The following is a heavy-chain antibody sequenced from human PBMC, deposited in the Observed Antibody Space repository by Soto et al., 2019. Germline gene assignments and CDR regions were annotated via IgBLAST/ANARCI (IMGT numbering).Heavy chain of an antibody. V-gene: IGHV1-69*04. Sequence: ASVKVSCKASGGTFSSYTISWVRQAPGQGLEWMGRIIPILGIANYAQKFQGRVTITADKSTSTAYMELSSLRSEDTAVYYRARDLNRSTSHPDAIDIWGQGAMVTVSS. J-gene: IGHJ3*02. D-gene: IGHD2-2*01. CDR1: GGTFSSYT. CDR2: IIPILGIA. CDR3: ARDLNRSTSHPDAIDI.